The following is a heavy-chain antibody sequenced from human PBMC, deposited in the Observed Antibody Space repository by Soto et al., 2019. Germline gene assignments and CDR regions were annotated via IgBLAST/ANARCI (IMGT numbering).Heavy chain of an antibody. CDR3: ARCRNGSYYSYYYYCMDV. Sequence: EVQLVETGGGLIQTGGSLRLSCAASGFTVSSNYMSCVREAPGKGLEWVSVIYSGGSTYYADSVKGRFTISSDNFKNTLYLQMNRLRAEDTAVYYCARCRNGSYYSYYYYCMDVWGQGTTVTVSS. CDR1: GFTVSSNY. D-gene: IGHD1-26*01. V-gene: IGHV3-53*02. J-gene: IGHJ6*02. CDR2: IYSGGST.